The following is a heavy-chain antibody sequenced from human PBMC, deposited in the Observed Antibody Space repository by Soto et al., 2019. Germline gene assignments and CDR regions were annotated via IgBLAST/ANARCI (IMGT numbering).Heavy chain of an antibody. CDR2: IKQDGSEK. CDR1: GFTFSSYW. D-gene: IGHD3-22*01. Sequence: GGSLRLSXAASGFTFSSYWMSWVRQAPGKGLEWVANIKQDGSEKYYVDSVKGRFTISRDNAKNSLYLQMNSLRAEDTAVYYCARVEYYYDSSGYYYYYYYGMDVWGQGTTVTVSS. CDR3: ARVEYYYDSSGYYYYYYYGMDV. V-gene: IGHV3-7*01. J-gene: IGHJ6*02.